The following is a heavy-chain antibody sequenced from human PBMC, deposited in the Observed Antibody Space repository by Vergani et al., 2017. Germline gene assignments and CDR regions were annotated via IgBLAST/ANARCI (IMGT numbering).Heavy chain of an antibody. Sequence: EVQLLESGGSLKQPGGSVRLSCAASGFTFRSYAMSWVRQAPGKGLEWVSAISGSGGSTYYADSVKGRFTISRDNSKNTLYLQMNSLRAEDTAVYYCAKGSTAMVRGWGQGTLVTVSS. CDR2: ISGSGGST. V-gene: IGHV3-23*01. CDR3: AKGSTAMVRG. J-gene: IGHJ4*02. CDR1: GFTFRSYA. D-gene: IGHD5-18*01.